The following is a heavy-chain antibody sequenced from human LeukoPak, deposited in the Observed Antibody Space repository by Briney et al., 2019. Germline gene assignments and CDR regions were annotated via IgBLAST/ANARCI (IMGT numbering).Heavy chain of an antibody. Sequence: ASVKVSCKASGYTLTSYYMHWVRQAPGQGLEWMGIINPSGGSTSYAQKFQGRVTMTRDTSTSTVYMELSSLRSEDTAVYYCARDPRGKDIVVVPAAPGMDYWGQGTLVTVSS. D-gene: IGHD2-2*01. V-gene: IGHV1-46*01. J-gene: IGHJ4*02. CDR3: ARDPRGKDIVVVPAAPGMDY. CDR2: INPSGGST. CDR1: GYTLTSYY.